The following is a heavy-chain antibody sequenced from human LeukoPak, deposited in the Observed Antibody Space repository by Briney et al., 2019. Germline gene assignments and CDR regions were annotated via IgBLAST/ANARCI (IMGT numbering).Heavy chain of an antibody. CDR3: ARVLYYYDSSGYHPGY. CDR2: ISSSGSTI. D-gene: IGHD3-22*01. Sequence: GGSLRLSCAASGFTFSDYYMSWIRQAPGKGLEWVSYISSSGSTIYYADSVKGRFTISRDNAKNSLYLQMNSLRAEDTAVYYCARVLYYYDSSGYHPGYWGQGTLVTVSS. CDR1: GFTFSDYY. J-gene: IGHJ4*02. V-gene: IGHV3-11*01.